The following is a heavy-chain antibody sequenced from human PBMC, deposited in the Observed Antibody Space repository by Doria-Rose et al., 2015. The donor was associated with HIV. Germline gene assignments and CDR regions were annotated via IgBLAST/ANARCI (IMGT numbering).Heavy chain of an antibody. CDR3: ARGPPYYNFWSGSYYYYGMDV. CDR2: INPDSGTT. D-gene: IGHD3-3*01. J-gene: IGHJ6*02. Sequence: ERKGWINPDSGTTCYSQKFQGRVTLTRNTSLSTSYMELRSLRSDDTAVYYCARGPPYYNFWSGSYYYYGMDVWGQGTAVTVSS. V-gene: IGHV1-8*01.